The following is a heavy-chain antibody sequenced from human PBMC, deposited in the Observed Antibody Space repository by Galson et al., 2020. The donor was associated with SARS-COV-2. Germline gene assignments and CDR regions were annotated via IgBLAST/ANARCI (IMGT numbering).Heavy chain of an antibody. J-gene: IGHJ4*02. CDR2: ISSRTGDT. V-gene: IGHV1-18*01. CDR1: GYIFSTYG. Sequence: ASVKVSCKASGYIFSTYGISWVRQAPGQGLEWMGWISSRTGDTNYAQNLQGRVTMTTDTSTNTAFMELTSLTSDDTAVYYCARDRLADCPGGVCWRSDYWGQGTRVTVSS. D-gene: IGHD2-8*02. CDR3: ARDRLADCPGGVCWRSDY.